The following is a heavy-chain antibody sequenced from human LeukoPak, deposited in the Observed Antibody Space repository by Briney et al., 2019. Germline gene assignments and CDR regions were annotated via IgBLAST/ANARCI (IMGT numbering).Heavy chain of an antibody. D-gene: IGHD2-2*01. CDR2: IKEDGNEK. J-gene: IGHJ4*02. V-gene: IGHV3-7*01. CDR3: ARRHCTTSCCFYDY. CDR1: GSTFSNSW. Sequence: GGSLRLSCAASGSTFSNSWMSWVRQAPVKGLEWVANIKEDGNEKYYVDSVKGRFTISRDNVKNSLYLQMNSLRAEDTAVYYCARRHCTTSCCFYDYWGQGTLVTVSA.